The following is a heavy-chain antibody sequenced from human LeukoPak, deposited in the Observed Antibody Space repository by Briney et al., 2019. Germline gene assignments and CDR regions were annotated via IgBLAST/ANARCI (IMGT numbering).Heavy chain of an antibody. J-gene: IGHJ6*02. V-gene: IGHV3-49*04. CDR3: ARGPIQLWIHNAMDV. D-gene: IGHD5-18*01. Sequence: GGSLRLSCTGSGFTFGDHAMSWVRQAPGKGLEWVGFIRSKAYRGTTEYAASVKGRFTISRDDSASIAYLQMNSLRTEDTAVYYCARGPIQLWIHNAMDVWGQGTTVTVPS. CDR2: IRSKAYRGTT. CDR1: GFTFGDHA.